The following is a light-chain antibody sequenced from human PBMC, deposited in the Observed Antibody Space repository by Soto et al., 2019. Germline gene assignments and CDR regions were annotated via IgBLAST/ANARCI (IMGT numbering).Light chain of an antibody. Sequence: DIQMTQSPSSVSASVGDRVTITCRASQGISSWSAWYQQKPGKAPQLLIYAASSVQSGVPSKFSDTRQVTDFTLSIRSPQPEALATNNSQQPKSFPSTFGKGIKLEIK. CDR1: QGISSW. J-gene: IGKJ2*01. V-gene: IGKV1-12*02. CDR3: QQPKSFPST. CDR2: AAS.